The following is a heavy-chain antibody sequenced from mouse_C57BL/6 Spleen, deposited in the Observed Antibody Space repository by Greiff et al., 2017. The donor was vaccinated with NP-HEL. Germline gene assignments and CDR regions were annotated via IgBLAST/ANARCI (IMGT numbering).Heavy chain of an antibody. D-gene: IGHD2-2*01. V-gene: IGHV5-6*01. Sequence: EVQLVESGGDLVKPGGSLKLSCAASGFTFSSYGMSWVRQTPDKRLEWVATISSGGSYTYYPDSVKGRFTISRDNAKNTLYLQMSSLKSEDTAMYYCARRPYGYDEGYAMDYWGQGTSVTVSS. J-gene: IGHJ4*01. CDR3: ARRPYGYDEGYAMDY. CDR2: ISSGGSYT. CDR1: GFTFSSYG.